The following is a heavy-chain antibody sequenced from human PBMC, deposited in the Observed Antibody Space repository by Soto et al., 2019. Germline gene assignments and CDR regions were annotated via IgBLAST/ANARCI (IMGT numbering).Heavy chain of an antibody. D-gene: IGHD3-16*02. J-gene: IGHJ4*02. Sequence: SETLSLTCTVSGGSISSGGYYWSWIRQHPGKGLEWIGYIYYSGSTYYNPSLKSRVTISVDTSKNQFSLKLSSVTAADTAVYYCASAMITFGGVIGNWSQGTLVTVSS. V-gene: IGHV4-31*03. CDR2: IYYSGST. CDR1: GGSISSGGYY. CDR3: ASAMITFGGVIGN.